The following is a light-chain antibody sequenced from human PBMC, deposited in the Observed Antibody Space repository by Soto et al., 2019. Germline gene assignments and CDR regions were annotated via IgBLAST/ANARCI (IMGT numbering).Light chain of an antibody. Sequence: AIQMTQSPSSLSASVGDRVTITCRASQGIRNDLGWYQQKPWKAPKILIYAAFSLQSGVPSRFRGSGSGTDFTLTISSLQPEDFATYYCLQEYTFPRTFGQGTKVEI. CDR2: AAF. J-gene: IGKJ1*01. CDR3: LQEYTFPRT. CDR1: QGIRND. V-gene: IGKV1-6*01.